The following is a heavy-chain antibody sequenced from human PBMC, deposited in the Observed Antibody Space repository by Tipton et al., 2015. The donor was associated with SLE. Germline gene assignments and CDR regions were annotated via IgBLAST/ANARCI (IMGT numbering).Heavy chain of an antibody. Sequence: QLVQSGAEVKKPGASMKVSCKASGYTFTGYDIHWVRQAPGQGLEWMGWINPNSGNTGYAQKFQGRVTMTRNTSISTAYMDLSSLRSEDTAMYFCARGVRRSSGGSDFDYWGQGALVTVSS. CDR1: GYTFTGYD. CDR2: INPNSGNT. J-gene: IGHJ4*01. CDR3: ARGVRRSSGGSDFDY. V-gene: IGHV1-8*02. D-gene: IGHD2-21*01.